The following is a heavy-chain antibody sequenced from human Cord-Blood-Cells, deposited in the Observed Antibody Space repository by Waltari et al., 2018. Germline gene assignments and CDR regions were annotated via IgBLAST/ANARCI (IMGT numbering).Heavy chain of an antibody. J-gene: IGHJ3*02. CDR3: ARLSWGRDAFDI. CDR2: IYHSGST. V-gene: IGHV4-38-2*01. Sequence: QVQLQESGPGLVKPSETLSLTCAVSGYSISSGYYWGWIRQPPGKGLEWIGSIYHSGSTYYNPSLKSRVTISVDTSKNQFSLKLSSVTAADTAVYYCARLSWGRDAFDIWGQGTMVTVSS. CDR1: GYSISSGYY. D-gene: IGHD1-26*01.